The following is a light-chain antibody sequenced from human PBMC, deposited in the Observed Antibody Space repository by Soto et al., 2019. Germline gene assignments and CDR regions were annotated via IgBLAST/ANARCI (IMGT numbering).Light chain of an antibody. V-gene: IGLV1-44*01. Sequence: QLVLTQPPSASGTPGQRVTISCSGSSSNIGSNAVNWYQQLPGTAPKLLIFNSYQRPSGVPDRFSGSKSDTSASLAISGLQSEDEADYYCAVWDDSLNALFGGGTKLTVL. CDR2: NSY. J-gene: IGLJ2*01. CDR1: SSNIGSNA. CDR3: AVWDDSLNAL.